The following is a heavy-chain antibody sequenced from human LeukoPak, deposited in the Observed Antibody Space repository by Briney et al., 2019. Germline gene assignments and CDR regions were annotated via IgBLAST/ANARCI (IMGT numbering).Heavy chain of an antibody. J-gene: IGHJ5*02. Sequence: SVKASCKASGGTFSSYAISWVRQAPGQGLEWMGRIIPIFGTANYAQKFQGRVTITTDESTSTAYMELSSLRSEDTAVYYCARDLKVYSQGFDPWGQGTLVTVSS. CDR3: ARDLKVYSQGFDP. D-gene: IGHD2-8*01. CDR2: IIPIFGTA. V-gene: IGHV1-69*05. CDR1: GGTFSSYA.